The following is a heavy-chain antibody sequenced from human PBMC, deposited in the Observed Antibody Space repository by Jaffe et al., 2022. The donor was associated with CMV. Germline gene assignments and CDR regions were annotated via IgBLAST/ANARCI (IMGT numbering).Heavy chain of an antibody. V-gene: IGHV4-61*01. CDR2: IYYSGST. CDR3: ARQGRPVHYYDSSGYKFDY. Sequence: QVQLQESGPGLVKPSETLSLTCTVSGGSVSSGSYYWSWIRQPPGKGLEWIGYIYYSGSTNYNPSLKSRVTISVDTSKNQFSLKLSSVTAADTAVYYCARQGRPVHYYDSSGYKFDYWGQGTLVTVSS. D-gene: IGHD3-22*01. CDR1: GGSVSSGSYY. J-gene: IGHJ4*02.